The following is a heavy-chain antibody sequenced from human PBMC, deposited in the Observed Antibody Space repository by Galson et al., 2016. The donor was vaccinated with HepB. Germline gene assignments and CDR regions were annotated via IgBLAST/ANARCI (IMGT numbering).Heavy chain of an antibody. CDR1: GFSLNSYGVG. CDR2: VYWDDDY. D-gene: IGHD7-27*01. CDR3: AYTSARYTTNWYPNWLDP. Sequence: PALVKPTQTLTLTCTVSGFSLNSYGVGVAWIRQPPGEAPEWLGAVYWDDDYRYSPAPKSRITITWDSSRDQVILTLTNMDPVDSATYYCAYTSARYTTNWYPNWLDPWGQGTLVTVSS. V-gene: IGHV2-5*02. J-gene: IGHJ5*02.